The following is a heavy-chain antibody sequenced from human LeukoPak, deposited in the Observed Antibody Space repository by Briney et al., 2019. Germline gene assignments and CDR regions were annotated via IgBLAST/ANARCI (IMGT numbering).Heavy chain of an antibody. Sequence: SDTLSLTCTVSGYSISSGYYWGWIRQPPGKGLEWIGSIYHSGSTYYNPSLKSRVTISVDTSKNQFSLKLSSVTAADTAVYYCARRSSSGWSDNWFDPWGQGTLVTVSS. J-gene: IGHJ5*02. CDR3: ARRSSSGWSDNWFDP. D-gene: IGHD6-19*01. CDR1: GYSISSGYY. CDR2: IYHSGST. V-gene: IGHV4-38-2*02.